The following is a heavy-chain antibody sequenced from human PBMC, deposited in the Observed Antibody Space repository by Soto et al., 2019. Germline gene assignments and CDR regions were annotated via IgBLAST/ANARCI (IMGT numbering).Heavy chain of an antibody. J-gene: IGHJ4*02. CDR1: GFTFSSYA. CDR2: ISGGGGGT. CDR3: AKDQHGDAPY. V-gene: IGHV3-23*01. D-gene: IGHD4-17*01. Sequence: EVQLLESGGGLVQPGGSLRLSCAASGFTFSSYAMSWVRQAPGKGLEWVSAISGGGGGTYYADSVTGRFTISSDNSKNTLYLQMNSLRAEDPAVYYCAKDQHGDAPYWGQGTLVTVSS.